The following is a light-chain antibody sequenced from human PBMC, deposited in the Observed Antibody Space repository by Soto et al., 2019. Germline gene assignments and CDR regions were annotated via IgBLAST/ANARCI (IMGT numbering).Light chain of an antibody. Sequence: EIVLTQSPGTLSLSPGERATLSCRASQSVSSSYLACYQQKPGQAPRLLIYGASSRATGIPDRFSGSGSGTDFTLTISRLDPEDFAVYYCQQYGSSLFTVGPGTKVDI. CDR2: GAS. V-gene: IGKV3-20*01. J-gene: IGKJ3*01. CDR1: QSVSSSY. CDR3: QQYGSSLFT.